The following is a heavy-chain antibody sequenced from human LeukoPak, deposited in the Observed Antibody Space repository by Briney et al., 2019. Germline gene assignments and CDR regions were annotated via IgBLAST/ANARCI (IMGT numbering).Heavy chain of an antibody. CDR1: GYSISSGYY. V-gene: IGHV4-38-2*02. D-gene: IGHD3-10*01. CDR3: ARAYSYASGSGMDY. CDR2: SYHNGRA. J-gene: IGHJ4*02. Sequence: PSETLFLTCTVSGYSISSGYYWGWIRQPPGKGLEWIGSSYHNGRAYYNPSLKSRVTISVDTSKKQFSLKLSSVTAADTAVYYCARAYSYASGSGMDYWGQGTLVTVSS.